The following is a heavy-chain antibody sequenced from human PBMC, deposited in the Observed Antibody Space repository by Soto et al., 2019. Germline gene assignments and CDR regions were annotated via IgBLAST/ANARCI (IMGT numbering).Heavy chain of an antibody. CDR3: ARHRIGTYNDAYGMDV. Sequence: GESLKISCKGSGYSFTSYWISWVRQMPGKGLEWMGRIDPSDSYTNYSPSFQGHVTISADKSISTAYLQWSSLKASDTAMYYCARHRIGTYNDAYGMDVWGQGTTVTVSS. CDR2: IDPSDSYT. V-gene: IGHV5-10-1*01. D-gene: IGHD1-1*01. J-gene: IGHJ6*02. CDR1: GYSFTSYW.